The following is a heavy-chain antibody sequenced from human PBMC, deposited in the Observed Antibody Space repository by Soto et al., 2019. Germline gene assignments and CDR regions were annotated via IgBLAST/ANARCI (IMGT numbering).Heavy chain of an antibody. CDR1: SLSISSSSYY. Sequence: SATLYLTSTVISLSISSSSYYWTWSRKPPGMGLEWIGSIYFSGSTYYNPSLKSRVTISVDTSKNQFSLKLSSVTAAVTAVYYCACIFSGGYGYGFYYYGMDVWGQGTTVS. V-gene: IGHV4-39*01. CDR3: ACIFSGGYGYGFYYYGMDV. J-gene: IGHJ6*02. CDR2: IYFSGST. D-gene: IGHD5-18*01.